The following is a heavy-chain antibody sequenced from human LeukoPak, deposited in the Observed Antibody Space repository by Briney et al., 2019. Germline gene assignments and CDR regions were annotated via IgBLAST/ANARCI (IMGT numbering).Heavy chain of an antibody. CDR2: ISGSGGST. CDR3: AKGAGYSYGYEYYFDY. D-gene: IGHD5-18*01. CDR1: GFTFSSYA. Sequence: GGSLRLSCAASGFTFSSYAMSWVRQAPGKGLEWVSAISGSGGSTYYADSVKGRFTISRDNSKNTLYLQMNSLRAEDTAVYYCAKGAGYSYGYEYYFDYWGQGTLVTASS. J-gene: IGHJ4*02. V-gene: IGHV3-23*01.